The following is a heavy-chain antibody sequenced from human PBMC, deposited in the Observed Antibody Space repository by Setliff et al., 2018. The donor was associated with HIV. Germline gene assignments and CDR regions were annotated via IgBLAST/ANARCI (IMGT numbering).Heavy chain of an antibody. D-gene: IGHD3-10*01. CDR2: ISSSTTNI. CDR1: GFTFSGFA. CDR3: ARGTQGSGKTPYDY. Sequence: GSLRLSCAASGFTFSGFAMHWVRQASGKGLEWVSYISSSTTNIYYADSMRDRFTISRDNAKNSLYLQMNSLRFEDTAVYYCARGTQGSGKTPYDYWGQGTLVTVSS. V-gene: IGHV3-48*01. J-gene: IGHJ4*02.